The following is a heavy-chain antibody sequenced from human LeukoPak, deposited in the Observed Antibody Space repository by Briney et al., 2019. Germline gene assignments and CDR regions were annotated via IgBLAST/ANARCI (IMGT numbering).Heavy chain of an antibody. CDR3: ASTLRLSYYYYYMDV. CDR2: FIPIFGTA. V-gene: IGHV1-69*06. D-gene: IGHD3-16*01. J-gene: IGHJ6*03. Sequence: SVKVSCKASGGTSTNYAISWVRQAPAQGLEWMGVFIPIFGTANYAQKFQGRVTITADKSTSTAYMELSSLRSEDTAVYYCASTLRLSYYYYYMDVWGKGTTVTVSS. CDR1: GGTSTNYA.